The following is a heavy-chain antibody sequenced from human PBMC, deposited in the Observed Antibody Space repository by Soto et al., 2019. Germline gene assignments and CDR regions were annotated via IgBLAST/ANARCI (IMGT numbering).Heavy chain of an antibody. Sequence: QVQLVESGGGVVQPGRSLRLSCAASGFTFSSYGMHWVRQAPGKGLEWVAVISYDGSNKYYADSVKGRFTISRDNSKNTLYLQMNSLRAEDTAVYYCAKAPVACPVEYYYCMDVWGQGTTVTVSS. J-gene: IGHJ6*02. CDR1: GFTFSSYG. V-gene: IGHV3-30*18. CDR3: AKAPVACPVEYYYCMDV. CDR2: ISYDGSNK. D-gene: IGHD5-12*01.